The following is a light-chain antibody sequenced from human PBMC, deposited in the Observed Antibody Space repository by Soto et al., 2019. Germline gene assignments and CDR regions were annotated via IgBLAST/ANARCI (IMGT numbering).Light chain of an antibody. CDR2: DND. CDR3: ATWDDTVSGYV. V-gene: IGLV1-44*01. J-gene: IGLJ1*01. Sequence: QSVLTQSPSVSGTPGQRVTMSCSGSTSNIGNNPVNWYQQSPGTAPKLLMYDNDQRPSEVADRFSGSKSGTSASLAISGLQSEDETEYYCATWDDTVSGYVFGTGTKLTVL. CDR1: TSNIGNNP.